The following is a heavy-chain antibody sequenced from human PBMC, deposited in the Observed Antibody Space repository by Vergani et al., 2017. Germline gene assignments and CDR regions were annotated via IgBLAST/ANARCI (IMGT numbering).Heavy chain of an antibody. D-gene: IGHD2-15*01. CDR3: AGSSSYCTSGSCPAI. CDR2: IHTGGST. Sequence: QVKLQESGPGLLKPSQTLSLTCTVSGESIRSGSHYWSWNPQPAGKGPEWIGHIHTGGSTDLNPSFKSRVSISVDTSKSQFSLNLNSVTVADTAVYYCAGSSSYCTSGSCPAIWGQGTLVTVSS. CDR1: GESIRSGSHY. J-gene: IGHJ4*02. V-gene: IGHV4-61*02.